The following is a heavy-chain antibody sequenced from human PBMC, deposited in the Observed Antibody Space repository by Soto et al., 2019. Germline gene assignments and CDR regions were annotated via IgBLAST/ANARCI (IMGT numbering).Heavy chain of an antibody. J-gene: IGHJ4*02. CDR2: INAGNGNT. CDR3: ARGSPQFWQLFDN. CDR1: RYTFSTYG. Sequence: ASVKVSCKASRYTFSTYGIHWVRQAPGQSFEWLGWINAGNGNTKYSQKFQGRVTISRDNDKNSLSLQMDSLRADDTGVYYCARGSPQFWQLFDNWGQGALVTVSS. V-gene: IGHV1-3*01. D-gene: IGHD3-3*01.